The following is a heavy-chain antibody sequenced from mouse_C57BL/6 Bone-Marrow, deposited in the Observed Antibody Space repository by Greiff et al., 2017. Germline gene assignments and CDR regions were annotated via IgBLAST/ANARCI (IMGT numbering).Heavy chain of an antibody. CDR1: GFSLTSYG. Sequence: VQVVESGPGLVQPSQSLSITCTVSGFSLTSYGVHWVRQSPGKGLEWLGVIWSGGSPDYNAAFISRPSISKAYSKSQVFFKMNSLQADDTAICYCASLSMIATPCAYWGQGTLVTVSA. V-gene: IGHV2-2*01. CDR2: IWSGGSP. CDR3: ASLSMIATPCAY. D-gene: IGHD2-3*01. J-gene: IGHJ3*01.